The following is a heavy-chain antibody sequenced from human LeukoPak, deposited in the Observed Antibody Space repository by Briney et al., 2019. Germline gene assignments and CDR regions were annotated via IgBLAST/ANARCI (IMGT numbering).Heavy chain of an antibody. V-gene: IGHV3-21*01. CDR3: ARELNTMIVVVITHFDY. D-gene: IGHD3-22*01. CDR1: GFTFSSYT. Sequence: GGSLRLSCAASGFTFSSYTMNWVRQAPGKGLEWVSSISSSSNYIYYADSVKGRFTISRDNSKNTLYLQMNSLRAEDTAVYYCARELNTMIVVVITHFDYWGQGTLVTVSS. J-gene: IGHJ4*02. CDR2: ISSSSNYI.